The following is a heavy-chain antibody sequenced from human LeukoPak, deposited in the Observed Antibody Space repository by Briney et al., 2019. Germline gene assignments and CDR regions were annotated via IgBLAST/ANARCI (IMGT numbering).Heavy chain of an antibody. CDR2: IYYSGST. CDR3: ARVFARSSSWYFDY. J-gene: IGHJ4*02. CDR1: GGSISSSSYY. V-gene: IGHV4-39*07. Sequence: SETLSLTCTVSGGSISSSSYYWGWIRQPPGKGLEWIGSIYYSGSTYYNPSLKSRVTISVDTSKNQFSLKLSSVTAADTAVYYCARVFARSSSWYFDYWGQGTLVTVSS. D-gene: IGHD6-13*01.